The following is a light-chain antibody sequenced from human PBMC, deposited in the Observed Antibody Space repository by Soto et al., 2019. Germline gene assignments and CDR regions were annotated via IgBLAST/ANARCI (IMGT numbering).Light chain of an antibody. Sequence: DIQMTQSPSTLSGSVGDRVTITCRASQTISSWLAWYQQKPGKAPKLMIYNASTLKSGVPSRFSGSGYGTDFTLTISSLQPDEFATYYCQHYNSYSEAFGQGTTVELK. V-gene: IGKV1-5*03. CDR3: QHYNSYSEA. CDR2: NAS. CDR1: QTISSW. J-gene: IGKJ1*01.